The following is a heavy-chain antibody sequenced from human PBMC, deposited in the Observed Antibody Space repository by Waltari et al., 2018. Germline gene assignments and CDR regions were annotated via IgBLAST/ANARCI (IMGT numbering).Heavy chain of an antibody. V-gene: IGHV3-48*04. CDR3: ATELLGAQYDFDH. CDR1: GIGFQLYS. Sequence: DVQLVESGGGLVQPGASLVVSWGISGIGFQLYSLNCVRQAPGKGLEWIAYISRSSGTTYYAASVKGRFTISRDNPSNSLYLHMNNLRVEDTGTYFCATELLGAQYDFDHWGRGTLVTVSS. CDR2: ISRSSGTT. D-gene: IGHD1-7*01. J-gene: IGHJ4*02.